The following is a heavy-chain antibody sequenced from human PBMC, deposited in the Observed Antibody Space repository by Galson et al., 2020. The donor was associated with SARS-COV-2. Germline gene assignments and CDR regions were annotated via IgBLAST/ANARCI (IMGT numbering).Heavy chain of an antibody. CDR2: FDTDDGET. J-gene: IGHJ5*02. CDR3: ATAGGDNVWWFDP. Sequence: ASVKVSCKPSGYTLTELSMHWVRQAPGQGLEWMGGFDTDDGETIYAQKLQGRVTMTGDTSTDTAYMELSSLRSEDTAVYYCATAGGDNVWWFDPWGQGTLVTVSS. V-gene: IGHV1-24*01. CDR1: GYTLTELS. D-gene: IGHD3-16*01.